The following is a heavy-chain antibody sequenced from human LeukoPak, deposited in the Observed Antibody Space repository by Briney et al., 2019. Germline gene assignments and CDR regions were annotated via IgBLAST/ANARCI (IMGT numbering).Heavy chain of an antibody. Sequence: SETLSLTCAVFGVPFGGSYWAWLRQSPGKGLEWLGEVNHRGTTTFNPSLNIRLTMSVDTSKSQFSLNLTSVTAADTAVYYCAGDLRSGYTKRFDSWGQGTLVTVSS. J-gene: IGHJ4*02. CDR2: VNHRGTT. D-gene: IGHD5-12*01. V-gene: IGHV4-34*01. CDR3: AGDLRSGYTKRFDS. CDR1: GVPFGGSY.